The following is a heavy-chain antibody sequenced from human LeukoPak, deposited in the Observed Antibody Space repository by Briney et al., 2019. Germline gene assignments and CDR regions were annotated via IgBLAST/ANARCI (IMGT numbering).Heavy chain of an antibody. CDR2: IYYSGIT. J-gene: IGHJ4*02. CDR1: GGSIRTYY. Sequence: SETLSLTCTVSGGSIRTYYWSWVRQPPGKGLEWIGTIYYSGITYYSPSLKSRVTISVDTSKNQFSLRLSSVTAADTAVYYCARSLGGARVDYWGQGTLVTVSS. V-gene: IGHV4-59*04. D-gene: IGHD1-26*01. CDR3: ARSLGGARVDY.